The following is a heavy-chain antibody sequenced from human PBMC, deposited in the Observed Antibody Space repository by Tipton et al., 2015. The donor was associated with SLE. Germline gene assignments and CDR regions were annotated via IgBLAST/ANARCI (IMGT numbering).Heavy chain of an antibody. D-gene: IGHD6-19*01. CDR2: IYYSGST. CDR1: GGSISSYY. Sequence: TLSLTCTVSGGSISSYYWSWIRQPPGKGLEWNGYIYYSGSTNYNPSLKSRVTISVDTSKNQFSLKQSSVTAAATAVYYCAGAQGGWYNDWGHGTLMTGSP. J-gene: IGHJ4*01. V-gene: IGHV4-59*01. CDR3: AGAQGGWYND.